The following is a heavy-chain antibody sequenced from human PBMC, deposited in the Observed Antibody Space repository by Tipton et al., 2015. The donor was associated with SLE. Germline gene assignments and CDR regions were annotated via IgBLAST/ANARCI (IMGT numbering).Heavy chain of an antibody. CDR3: ARGGVGAYASLPY. Sequence: GSLRLSCTVSGGSISSTGYYWGWIRQPPGKGLEWIGNVYYSGSTFYNPSLKSRVTISVDTSENQFSLRLTSVTAADTAVYYCARGGVGAYASLPYWAPGPPV. CDR1: GGSISSTGYY. D-gene: IGHD5-12*01. J-gene: IGHJ4*02. V-gene: IGHV4-39*07. CDR2: VYYSGST.